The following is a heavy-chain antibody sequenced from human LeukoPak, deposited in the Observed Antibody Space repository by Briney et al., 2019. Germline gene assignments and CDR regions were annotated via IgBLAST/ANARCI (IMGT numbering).Heavy chain of an antibody. Sequence: PETLSLTCTVSGGSINSYYWSWIRQPPGKGLEWIGYISYSGSTNYNPSLKGRVSISLDKSKNQFFLKLSSVTAADTALYYCARGNANWGQGTLVTVSS. J-gene: IGHJ4*02. V-gene: IGHV4-59*01. CDR2: ISYSGST. CDR3: ARGNAN. CDR1: GGSINSYY.